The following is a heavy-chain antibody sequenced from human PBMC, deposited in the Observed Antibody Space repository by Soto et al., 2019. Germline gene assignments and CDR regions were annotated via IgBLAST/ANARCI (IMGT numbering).Heavy chain of an antibody. Sequence: LRLSCAASGFTFSSYGMHWVRQAPGKGLEWVAVISYDGSNKYYADSVKGRFTISRDNSKNTLYLQMNSLRAEDTAVYYCANYDSSGYYPTLDAFDIWGQGTMVTVSS. CDR2: ISYDGSNK. J-gene: IGHJ3*02. V-gene: IGHV3-30*18. D-gene: IGHD3-22*01. CDR3: ANYDSSGYYPTLDAFDI. CDR1: GFTFSSYG.